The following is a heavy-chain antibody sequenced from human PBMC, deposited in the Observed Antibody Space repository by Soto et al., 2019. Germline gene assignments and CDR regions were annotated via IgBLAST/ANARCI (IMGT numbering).Heavy chain of an antibody. V-gene: IGHV4-59*01. CDR1: GGSISSYY. Sequence: SETLSLTCTVSGGSISSYYWSWIRQPPGKGLEWIGYIYYSGSTNYNPSLKSRVTISVDTSKNQFSLKLSSVTAADTAVYYCVSRRDSSGYLGAFDIWGQGTMVTVSS. D-gene: IGHD3-22*01. J-gene: IGHJ3*02. CDR2: IYYSGST. CDR3: VSRRDSSGYLGAFDI.